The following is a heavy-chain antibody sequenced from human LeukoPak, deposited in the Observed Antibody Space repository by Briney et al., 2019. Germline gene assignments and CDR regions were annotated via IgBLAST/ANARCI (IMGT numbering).Heavy chain of an antibody. J-gene: IGHJ4*02. Sequence: GGSLRLSCAASGFTLSSYWIHWVRQAPGKGLVWVSLIRRDGTTSFAASVQGRFTISRDNAGNTLYLPMNSLGAEDTAVYYYARDAGQATPFDYWGPGTLVTVSS. CDR1: GFTLSSYW. D-gene: IGHD2-15*01. CDR3: ARDAGQATPFDY. V-gene: IGHV3-74*01. CDR2: IRRDGTT.